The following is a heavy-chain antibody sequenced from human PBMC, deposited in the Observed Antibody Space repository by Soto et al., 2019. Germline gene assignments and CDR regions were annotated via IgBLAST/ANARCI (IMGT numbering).Heavy chain of an antibody. V-gene: IGHV3-23*01. J-gene: IGHJ4*02. Sequence: GGSLRLSCAASGFTFSSYAMSWVRQAPGKGLEWVSAISGSGGSTYYADSVKGRFTISRDNSKNTLYLQMNSLRAEDTAVYYCAKYEQDRSSGWIFDYWGQGTLVTVSS. D-gene: IGHD6-19*01. CDR2: ISGSGGST. CDR3: AKYEQDRSSGWIFDY. CDR1: GFTFSSYA.